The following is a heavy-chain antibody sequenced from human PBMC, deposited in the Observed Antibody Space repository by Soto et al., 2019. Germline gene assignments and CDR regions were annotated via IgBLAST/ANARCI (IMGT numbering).Heavy chain of an antibody. V-gene: IGHV3-7*03. J-gene: IGHJ4*02. CDR2: INQDGGVT. Sequence: PGGSLRLSCVAFSSFMGWIRQAPGKGLEWVANINQDGGVTYYVDSVEGRFTISRDNTKDSLYLQMNSLRGEDTAIYYCARYYRGSGRYFFDYWGQGTPDTVSS. D-gene: IGHD6-19*01. CDR3: ARYYRGSGRYFFDY. CDR1: SSF.